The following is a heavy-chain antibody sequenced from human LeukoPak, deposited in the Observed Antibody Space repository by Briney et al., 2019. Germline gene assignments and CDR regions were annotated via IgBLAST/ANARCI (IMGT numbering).Heavy chain of an antibody. V-gene: IGHV1-18*01. D-gene: IGHD3-22*01. Sequence: ASMKVSCKAFGYTFRNYAVTWVRQAPGQGLEWMGWINTNNGKTNYAQNVQGRVTLTTDTSTSTAYVELRGLRSDDTAVYYCARVLVVSSDAFDIWGQGTMVTVSS. J-gene: IGHJ3*02. CDR1: GYTFRNYA. CDR3: ARVLVVSSDAFDI. CDR2: INTNNGKT.